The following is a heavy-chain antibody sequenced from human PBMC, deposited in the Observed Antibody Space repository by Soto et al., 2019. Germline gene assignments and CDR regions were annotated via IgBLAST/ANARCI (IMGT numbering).Heavy chain of an antibody. CDR3: AREEGVVARAFDY. Sequence: QVQLVESGGGVVQPGRSLRLSCAASGFTFSSYGMHWVRQAPGKGLEWVALIWHDGSKQYYADSVKGRFAISRDNAKTTLYLHMNSLRADDTAEYYCAREEGVVARAFDYWGQGALVTVSS. J-gene: IGHJ4*02. CDR2: IWHDGSKQ. V-gene: IGHV3-33*01. CDR1: GFTFSSYG. D-gene: IGHD2-15*01.